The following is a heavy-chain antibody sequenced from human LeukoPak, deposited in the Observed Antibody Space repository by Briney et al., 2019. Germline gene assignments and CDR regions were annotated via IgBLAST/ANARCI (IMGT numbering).Heavy chain of an antibody. V-gene: IGHV3-48*01. CDR2: ISSSSSTI. J-gene: IGHJ4*02. CDR3: ARGESSSGWCVNFDY. Sequence: PGGSLRLSCAASGFTFSSYSMHWVRQAPGKGLEGVSYISSSSSTIYYADSVKGRFTISRDNAKNSLYLQMNSLRAEDTAVYYCARGESSSGWCVNFDYWGQGDLVTVSS. CDR1: GFTFSSYS. D-gene: IGHD6-19*01.